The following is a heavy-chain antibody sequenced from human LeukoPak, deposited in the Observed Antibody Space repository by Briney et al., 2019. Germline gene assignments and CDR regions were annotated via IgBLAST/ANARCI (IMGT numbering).Heavy chain of an antibody. J-gene: IGHJ6*02. D-gene: IGHD6-13*01. CDR3: ARAAGVNYYYGMDV. CDR1: GFTFSSYA. CDR2: ISYDGSNK. V-gene: IGHV3-30-3*01. Sequence: GGSLRLSCAASGFTFSSYAMHWVRQSPGKGLEWVAVISYDGSNKYYADSVKGRFTISRDNSKNTLYLQMNSLRAEDTAVYYCARAAGVNYYYGMDVWGQGTTVTVSS.